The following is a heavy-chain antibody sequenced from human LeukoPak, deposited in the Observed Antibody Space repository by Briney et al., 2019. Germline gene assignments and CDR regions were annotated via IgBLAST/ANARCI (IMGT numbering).Heavy chain of an antibody. J-gene: IGHJ4*02. CDR1: GFTFDDYA. V-gene: IGHV3-9*01. CDR2: ISWNSGSI. CDR3: AKDAYDSSGYFDY. Sequence: QPGRSLRLSCAASGFTFDDYAMHWVRQAPGKGLEWVSGISWNSGSIGYADSVKGRFTISRDNAKNSLYLQMNSLRAEDTALYYCAKDAYDSSGYFDYWGQGTLVTVSS. D-gene: IGHD3-22*01.